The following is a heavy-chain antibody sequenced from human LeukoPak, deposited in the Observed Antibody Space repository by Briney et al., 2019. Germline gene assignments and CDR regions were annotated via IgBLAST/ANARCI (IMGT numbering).Heavy chain of an antibody. D-gene: IGHD3-10*01. CDR2: IYYSGNT. CDR3: ARNDFGAGSYHWY. Sequence: SETLSLTCTVSGGSISFYYWSWIRQPPGKGLEWIGNIYYSGNTNYNPSLKSRVTISVETSKNQFSLNLSSVTAADTAVYYCARNDFGAGSYHWYWGQGTLVTVSP. V-gene: IGHV4-59*01. CDR1: GGSISFYY. J-gene: IGHJ4*02.